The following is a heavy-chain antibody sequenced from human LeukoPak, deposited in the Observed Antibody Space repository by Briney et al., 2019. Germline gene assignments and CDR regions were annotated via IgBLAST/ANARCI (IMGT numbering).Heavy chain of an antibody. CDR2: IYYSGST. CDR1: GGSISSYY. D-gene: IGHD2-21*02. J-gene: IGHJ6*02. Sequence: SETLSLTCTVSGGSISSYYWSWIRQPPGKGLEWIGYIYYSGSTNYNPSLKSRVTISVDTSKNQFSLKLSSVTAADTAVYYCARQVYCGGDCYSLDVWGQGTTVTVSS. V-gene: IGHV4-59*08. CDR3: ARQVYCGGDCYSLDV.